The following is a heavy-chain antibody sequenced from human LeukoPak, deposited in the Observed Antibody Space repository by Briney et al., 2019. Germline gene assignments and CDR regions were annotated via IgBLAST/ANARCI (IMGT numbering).Heavy chain of an antibody. CDR3: TTDRYYDNSELQFQH. CDR2: LKRETDGGTI. Sequence: PGGSLRLSCAASGFTLNNAWRSWVRQAPAKGLEWLGRLKRETDGGTIDYAAPVKGRFTISRDDSRNTLYLQMDSLKIEDTAVYYCTTDRYYDNSELQFQHWGQGTLVTVSS. V-gene: IGHV3-15*01. D-gene: IGHD3-22*01. J-gene: IGHJ1*01. CDR1: GFTLNNAW.